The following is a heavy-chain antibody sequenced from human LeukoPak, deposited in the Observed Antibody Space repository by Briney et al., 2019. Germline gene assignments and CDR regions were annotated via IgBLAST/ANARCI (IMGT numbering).Heavy chain of an antibody. J-gene: IGHJ4*02. V-gene: IGHV3-20*01. CDR3: ARVAYCSSTSCYSTNPLDY. CDR2: INCNGGST. Sequence: TLRPSCAAPGFTLDDYGMSSARQAPGKGLQCVSGINCNGGSTGYADSVKGRFTISRDNAKNSLYLQMNSLRAEDTALYHCARVAYCSSTSCYSTNPLDYWGQGTLVTVSS. CDR1: GFTLDDYG. D-gene: IGHD2-2*02.